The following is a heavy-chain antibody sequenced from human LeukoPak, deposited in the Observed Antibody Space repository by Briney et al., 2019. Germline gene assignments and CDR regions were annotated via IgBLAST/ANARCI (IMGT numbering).Heavy chain of an antibody. CDR1: GFTFSNAW. CDR2: IKSKTDGGTT. CDR3: TTGSGYDYAFPY. J-gene: IGHJ4*02. D-gene: IGHD3-22*01. V-gene: IGHV3-15*01. Sequence: GGSLRLSCAASGFTFSNAWMSWVRQAPGKGLEWVGRIKSKTDGGTTDYAAPVKGRFTISRDDSKNTLCLQMNSLKTEDTAVYYCTTGSGYDYAFPYWGQGTLVTVSS.